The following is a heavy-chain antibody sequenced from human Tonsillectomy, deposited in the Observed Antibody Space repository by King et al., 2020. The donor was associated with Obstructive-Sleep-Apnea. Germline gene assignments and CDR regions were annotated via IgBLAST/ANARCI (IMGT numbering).Heavy chain of an antibody. D-gene: IGHD3-10*01. J-gene: IGHJ4*02. CDR3: AGGYGSGSSNYFDY. V-gene: IGHV3-30*04. CDR1: GFTFSSYT. CDR2: ISYDGSIE. Sequence: VQLVESGGGVVQPGRSLRLSCAASGFTFSSYTMHWVRQAPGKGLEWVALISYDGSIEYYADSVKGRFTISRDNSKNTVYLQLNSLRAEDTAVYYCAGGYGSGSSNYFDYWGQGTLVTVSS.